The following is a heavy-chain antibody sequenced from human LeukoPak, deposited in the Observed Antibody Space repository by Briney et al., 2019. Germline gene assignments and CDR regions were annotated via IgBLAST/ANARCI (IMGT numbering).Heavy chain of an antibody. D-gene: IGHD4/OR15-4a*01. CDR1: GDSISSYY. CDR3: AKDLTH. J-gene: IGHJ4*02. V-gene: IGHV4-59*12. Sequence: WETLSLTCTVSGDSISSYYWSWIRQPPGKGLEWIGYFYYSGSTNYNPSLKSRVTISVDTSKNQFSLKLSSVTAADTAVYYCAKDLTHWGQGTLVTVSS. CDR2: FYYSGST.